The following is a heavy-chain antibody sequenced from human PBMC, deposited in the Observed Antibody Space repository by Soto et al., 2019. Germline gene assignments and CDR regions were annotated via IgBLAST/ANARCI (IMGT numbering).Heavy chain of an antibody. V-gene: IGHV3-43*01. J-gene: IGHJ6*02. Sequence: EVQLVESGGVVVQPGGSLRLSCAASGFTFDDYTMHWVRQAPGKGLEWVSLISWDGGSTYYADSVKGRFTISRDNSKNSLYLQMNSLRTEDTALYYCAKDAVAAAVYYYYGMDVWGQGTTVTVSS. CDR2: ISWDGGST. CDR1: GFTFDDYT. CDR3: AKDAVAAAVYYYYGMDV. D-gene: IGHD6-13*01.